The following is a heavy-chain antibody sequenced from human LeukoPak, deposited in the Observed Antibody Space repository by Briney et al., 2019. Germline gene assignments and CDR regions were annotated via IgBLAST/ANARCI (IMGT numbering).Heavy chain of an antibody. CDR3: TTDFVVVTADPAGY. CDR1: GFTFNNYS. J-gene: IGHJ4*02. V-gene: IGHV3-21*01. Sequence: GGSLRLSCAASGFTFNNYSMNWVRQAPGKGLEWVSSISSRSSYIYYADSVKGRFTISRDNAKYSLYLQMSSLRAEDTAVYYCTTDFVVVTADPAGYWGQGTLVTVSS. CDR2: ISSRSSYI. D-gene: IGHD2-21*02.